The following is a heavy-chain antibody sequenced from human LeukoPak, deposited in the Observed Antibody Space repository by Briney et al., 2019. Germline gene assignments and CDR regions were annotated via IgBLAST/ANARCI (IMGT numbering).Heavy chain of an antibody. V-gene: IGHV5-51*01. D-gene: IGHD3-10*01. CDR2: IHPTDSQT. J-gene: IGHJ4*02. CDR3: ARRAYSGSGRSDY. CDR1: GYNFANFW. Sequence: RGESLKISCYDSGYNFANFWIGWVRQMPGKGLEWMGIIHPTDSQTLYSPSFQGQVTISVDRSINTAYLQWSSLKASDTAMYYCARRAYSGSGRSDYWGQGPLVTVSS.